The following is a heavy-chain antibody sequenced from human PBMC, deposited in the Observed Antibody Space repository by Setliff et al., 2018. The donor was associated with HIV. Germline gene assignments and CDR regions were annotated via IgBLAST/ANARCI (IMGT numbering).Heavy chain of an antibody. CDR1: GGSISSSSYY. Sequence: PSETLSLTCTVSGGSISSSSYYWGWIRQPPGKGLEWIGSIYYSGSTYYNPSLKSRVTISVDTSKNQFSLKMTSVTAADTSLYYCSNWNTTIDEDAWGQGTLVTVSS. CDR2: IYYSGST. CDR3: SNWNTTIDEDA. J-gene: IGHJ5*02. V-gene: IGHV4-39*01. D-gene: IGHD5-18*01.